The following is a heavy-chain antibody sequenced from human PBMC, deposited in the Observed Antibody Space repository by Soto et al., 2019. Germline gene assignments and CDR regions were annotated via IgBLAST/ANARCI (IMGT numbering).Heavy chain of an antibody. Sequence: GGSLRLSCKGSGYSFTSYWIGWVRQMPGKGLEWMGIIYPGDSDTRYSPSFQGQVTISADKSISTAYLQWSSLKASDTAMYYCCETIGSSTSCNPGFLLFLYQDGWGKGTTVTVSS. CDR1: GYSFTSYW. CDR3: CETIGSSTSCNPGFLLFLYQDG. V-gene: IGHV5-51*01. D-gene: IGHD3-16*01. CDR2: IYPGDSDT. J-gene: IGHJ6*04.